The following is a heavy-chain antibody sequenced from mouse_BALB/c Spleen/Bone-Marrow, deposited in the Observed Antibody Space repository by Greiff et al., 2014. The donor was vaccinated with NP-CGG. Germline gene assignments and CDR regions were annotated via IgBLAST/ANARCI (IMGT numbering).Heavy chain of an antibody. CDR1: GITVSSYT. J-gene: IGHJ4*01. Sequence: VQLKESGGGLVKPGESLKSSCAASGITVSSYTMSWVRQTPEKRLEWVVSITGGGTTYYPDSVKGRFTISRDNARNILYLQVSSLRSEDTAIYYCARHYGYVDAMDYWGQGTSVTVSS. CDR2: ITGGGTT. CDR3: ARHYGYVDAMDY. D-gene: IGHD1-2*01. V-gene: IGHV5-6-5*01.